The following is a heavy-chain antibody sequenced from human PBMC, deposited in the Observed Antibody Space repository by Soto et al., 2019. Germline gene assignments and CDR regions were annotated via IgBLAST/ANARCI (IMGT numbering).Heavy chain of an antibody. CDR2: IYYSGST. CDR1: GASMDGFY. D-gene: IGHD6-13*01. CDR3: ARAGGSWDYYYYGMDV. J-gene: IGHJ6*02. Sequence: SETLSLTCTVSGASMDGFYWNWIRQPPGKGLEWIGYIYYSGSTNYNPSLKSRVTISIDMSKNQFSLNLTSVTAADTAVYYCARAGGSWDYYYYGMDVWGQGTTVTVSS. V-gene: IGHV4-59*12.